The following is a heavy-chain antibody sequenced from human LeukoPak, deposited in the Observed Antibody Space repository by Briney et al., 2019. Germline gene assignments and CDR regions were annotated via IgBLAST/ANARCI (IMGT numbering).Heavy chain of an antibody. J-gene: IGHJ6*03. CDR2: VDPEDGET. D-gene: IGHD3-22*01. V-gene: IGHV1-69-2*01. Sequence: ASVKVSCKVSGYTFTDYYMHWVQQAPGKGLEWMGLVDPEDGETIYAEKFQGRVTITADTSTDTAYMELSSLRSEDTAVYYCARGRYYDSSGYYYYYYYMDVWGKGTTVTVSS. CDR3: ARGRYYDSSGYYYYYYYMDV. CDR1: GYTFTDYY.